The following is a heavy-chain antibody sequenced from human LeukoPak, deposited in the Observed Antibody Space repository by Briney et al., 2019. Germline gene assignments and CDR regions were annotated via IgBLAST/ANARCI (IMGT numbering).Heavy chain of an antibody. CDR1: GFTFSSYE. CDR3: ARVGGYDFWSGYWHYYYGMDV. J-gene: IGHJ6*02. CDR2: MTSGGSTI. V-gene: IGHV3-48*03. Sequence: PGGSLRLSCAASGFTFSSYEMNWVRQAPGKGLEWVAYMTSGGSTIYYADSVKGRFTISRDNAKNTLYLQVNSLRAEDTAVYYCARVGGYDFWSGYWHYYYGMDVWGQGTTVTVSS. D-gene: IGHD3-3*01.